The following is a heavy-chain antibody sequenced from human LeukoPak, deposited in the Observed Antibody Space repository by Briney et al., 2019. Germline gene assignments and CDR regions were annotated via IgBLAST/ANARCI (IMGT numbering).Heavy chain of an antibody. D-gene: IGHD2-21*01. CDR1: GFTFSNYA. J-gene: IGHJ4*02. Sequence: PGGSLRLSCAASGFTFSNYAMHWVRQAPGKGLEYVSAMSSNGGSTYYANSVKGRFTISRDNSKNTLYLQMGSLRAEDTAVYYCARCWVLGGGDCPKDYWGQGSLVIVSS. CDR3: ARCWVLGGGDCPKDY. V-gene: IGHV3-64*01. CDR2: MSSNGGST.